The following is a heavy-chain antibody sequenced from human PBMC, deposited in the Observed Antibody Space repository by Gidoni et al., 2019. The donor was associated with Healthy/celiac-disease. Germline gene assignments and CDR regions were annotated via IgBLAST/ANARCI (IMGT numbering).Heavy chain of an antibody. V-gene: IGHV3-23*01. J-gene: IGHJ4*02. CDR1: GFTFSSYA. CDR2: ISGSGGST. CDR3: AKVLIVVVPAASAWSH. Sequence: EVQLLESGGGLVQPGGSLRLSCAASGFTFSSYAMSWVRQAPGKGLEWVSAISGSGGSTYYADSVKGRFTISRDNSKNTLYLQMNSLRAEDTAVYYCAKVLIVVVPAASAWSHWGQGTLVTVSS. D-gene: IGHD2-2*01.